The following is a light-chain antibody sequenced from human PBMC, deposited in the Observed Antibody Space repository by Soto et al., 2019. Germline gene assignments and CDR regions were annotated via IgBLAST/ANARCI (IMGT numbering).Light chain of an antibody. CDR1: QSVSSSY. Sequence: EIVLTQSPGTLSLSPGERATLSCRASQSVSSSYLAWYQQKPGQAPRLLIYGASSRATGIPDRFSGSGSETDFTLIISRLEPEDFAVYYCQQYGTSPWTFGQGTKVEIK. V-gene: IGKV3-20*01. J-gene: IGKJ1*01. CDR3: QQYGTSPWT. CDR2: GAS.